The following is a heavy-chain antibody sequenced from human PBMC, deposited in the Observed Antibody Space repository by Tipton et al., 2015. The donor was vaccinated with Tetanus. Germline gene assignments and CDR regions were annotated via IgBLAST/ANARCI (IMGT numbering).Heavy chain of an antibody. D-gene: IGHD2-15*01. V-gene: IGHV1-18*01. CDR2: ISAYNGNT. CDR1: GYTFTSYG. J-gene: IGHJ4*02. CDR3: ASAYCSGGSCYPPFDY. Sequence: QSGAEVKKPGASVKVSCKASGYTFTSYGISWVRQAPGQGLEWMGWISAYNGNTNYAQKLQGRVTMTTDTSTSTAYMELRSLRSDDTAVYYCASAYCSGGSCYPPFDYWGQGTLVTVSS.